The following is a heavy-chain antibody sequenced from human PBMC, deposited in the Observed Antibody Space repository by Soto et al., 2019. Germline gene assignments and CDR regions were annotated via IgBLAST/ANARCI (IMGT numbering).Heavy chain of an antibody. D-gene: IGHD6-13*01. Sequence: QVHLVESGGGVVQPGRSLRLSCVVSGFTLSSYVMHWVRQGPGKGLEWVAVISYDGSRKYYADSVKGRFTISRDNSKSTIYGQMNSLRAEDTAVYYCAKDRWYSSSGNVLSGQFDYWGQGTLVTVSS. V-gene: IGHV3-30*18. CDR3: AKDRWYSSSGNVLSGQFDY. CDR2: ISYDGSRK. J-gene: IGHJ4*02. CDR1: GFTLSSYV.